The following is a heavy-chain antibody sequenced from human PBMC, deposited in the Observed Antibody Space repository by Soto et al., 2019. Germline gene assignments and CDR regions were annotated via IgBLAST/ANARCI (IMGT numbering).Heavy chain of an antibody. CDR3: VRYDRINMKPYSPEGFHI. D-gene: IGHD3-3*02. Sequence: PSETLSLTCTVSGASIISSSYYWGWIRQPPGKGLEWIGSINYSGSTYYNPSLKSRVTISVDTSKNQFSLRLSSVTAADTGVYYCVRYDRINMKPYSPEGFHIWGQGTMVTVSS. CDR1: GASIISSSYY. V-gene: IGHV4-39*01. J-gene: IGHJ3*02. CDR2: INYSGST.